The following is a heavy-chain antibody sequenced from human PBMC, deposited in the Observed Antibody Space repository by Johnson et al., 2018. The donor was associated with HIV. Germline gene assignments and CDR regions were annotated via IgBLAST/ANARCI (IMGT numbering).Heavy chain of an antibody. CDR2: IKQDGSEK. CDR3: ARVYYYDNKDGFDI. CDR1: GFTVSNNW. D-gene: IGHD3-22*01. J-gene: IGHJ3*02. V-gene: IGHV3-7*04. Sequence: VQLVESGGGVVRPGGSLRLSCAASGFTVSNNWMTWVRTDPGKGLEWVATIKQDGSEKYYADSVKGRFTISRDISKNLLYLQMNSLRTEDTAVYYCARVYYYDNKDGFDIWGQGTTVTVSS.